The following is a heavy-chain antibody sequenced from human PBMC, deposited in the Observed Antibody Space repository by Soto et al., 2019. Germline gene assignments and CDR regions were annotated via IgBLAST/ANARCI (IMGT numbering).Heavy chain of an antibody. J-gene: IGHJ4*02. V-gene: IGHV1-3*01. CDR1: GYTFTSYA. CDR2: INAGNGNT. CDR3: AGTLKTVTNNRDY. Sequence: QVQLVQSGAEVKKPGASVKVSCKASGYTFTSYAMHWVRQAPGQRLEWMGWINAGNGNTKYSQKFQGRVTITRDTSASTAYMELSLLRSEDTAVYSCAGTLKTVTNNRDYWGQGTLVTVSA. D-gene: IGHD4-17*01.